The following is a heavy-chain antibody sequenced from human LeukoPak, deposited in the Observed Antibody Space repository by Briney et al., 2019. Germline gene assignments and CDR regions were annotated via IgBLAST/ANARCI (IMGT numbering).Heavy chain of an antibody. J-gene: IGHJ4*02. CDR2: IKQDGSEK. CDR1: GFKFGDYW. V-gene: IGHV3-7*01. D-gene: IGHD6-13*01. CDR3: ARDGSSWYSSGK. Sequence: GVSLRLSCAACGFKFGDYWMSWLRQATGKALEWVANIKQDGSEKYYVDSVKGRFTISRDNAKNSLYLQMNTLRAEETALYYGARDGSSWYSSGKWGQGTLVTVSS.